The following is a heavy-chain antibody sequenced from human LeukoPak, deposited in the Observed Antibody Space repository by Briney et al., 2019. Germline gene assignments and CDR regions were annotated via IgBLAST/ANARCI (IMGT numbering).Heavy chain of an antibody. D-gene: IGHD3-22*01. V-gene: IGHV1-69*05. Sequence: SVKVSCKASGGTFSSYAISWVRPAPGQGLEWMGGIIPIFGTANYAQKFQGRVTITTDESTSTAYMELSSLRSEDTAVYYCASSTYCYDSSGYYYFDYWGQGTLVTVSS. CDR2: IIPIFGTA. J-gene: IGHJ4*02. CDR3: ASSTYCYDSSGYYYFDY. CDR1: GGTFSSYA.